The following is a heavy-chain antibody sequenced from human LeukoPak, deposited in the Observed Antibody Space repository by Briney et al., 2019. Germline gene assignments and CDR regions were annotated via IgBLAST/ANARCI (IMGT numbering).Heavy chain of an antibody. CDR3: ARDRGGSYSAIDY. Sequence: GGSLRLSRAASGFTFSSYSLDWVRQAPGKGLEWVSFISSSSITIYYADSVKGRFTISRDNAEKSLYLQMNSLRAEDTAVYYCARDRGGSYSAIDYWGQGTLVTVSS. CDR1: GFTFSSYS. D-gene: IGHD2-15*01. CDR2: ISSSSITI. J-gene: IGHJ4*02. V-gene: IGHV3-48*04.